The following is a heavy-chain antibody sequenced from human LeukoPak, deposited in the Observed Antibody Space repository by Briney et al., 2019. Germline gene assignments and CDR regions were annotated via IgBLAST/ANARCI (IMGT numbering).Heavy chain of an antibody. CDR3: ARDSTRGVFGVVIPSYYFDY. J-gene: IGHJ4*02. CDR1: GGTFNSYS. D-gene: IGHD3-3*01. CDR2: IIPIFGTV. V-gene: IGHV1-69*13. Sequence: GASVKVSCKASGGTFNSYSINWVRQAPGQGLEWMGGIIPIFGTVNYAQKFQGRVTITADESTSTAYMELSSLRSEDTAVYYCARDSTRGVFGVVIPSYYFDYWGQGTLVTVSS.